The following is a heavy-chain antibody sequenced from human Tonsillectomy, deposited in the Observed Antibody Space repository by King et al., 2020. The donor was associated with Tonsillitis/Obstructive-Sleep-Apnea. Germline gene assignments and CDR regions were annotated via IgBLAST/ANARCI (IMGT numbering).Heavy chain of an antibody. D-gene: IGHD3-16*02. CDR3: ARAELSPPPDAFAI. Sequence: QLVQSGAEVKKPGASVKVSCKASGYTFTSYGISWVRQAPGQGLEGMGWMSAYNGNTNYAQKPQGRVTMTTDKSTSTAYMELRSLRSDDTAVYYCARAELSPPPDAFAIWGQGTMVTVSS. V-gene: IGHV1-18*01. CDR1: GYTFTSYG. CDR2: MSAYNGNT. J-gene: IGHJ3*02.